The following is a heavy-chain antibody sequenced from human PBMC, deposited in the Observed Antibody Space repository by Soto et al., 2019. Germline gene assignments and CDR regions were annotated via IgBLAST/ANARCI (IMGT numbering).Heavy chain of an antibody. Sequence: TLSLTCTVSGGSISSYYWSWIRQPPGKGLEWIGYIYYSGSTNYNPSLKSRVTISVDTSKNQFSLKLSSVTAADTAVYYCARDHLTYYYGSGKSGMDVWGQGTTVTVSS. V-gene: IGHV4-59*01. CDR3: ARDHLTYYYGSGKSGMDV. CDR2: IYYSGST. D-gene: IGHD3-10*01. J-gene: IGHJ6*02. CDR1: GGSISSYY.